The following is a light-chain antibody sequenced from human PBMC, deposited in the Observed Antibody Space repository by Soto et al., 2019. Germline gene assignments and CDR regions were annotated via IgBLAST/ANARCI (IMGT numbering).Light chain of an antibody. J-gene: IGKJ2*01. CDR3: HQYNPWPLYT. V-gene: IGKV3-15*01. CDR1: QSVSRN. CDR2: DAS. Sequence: EVVMTQSPATLSVSPGERATLSCRASQSVSRNLAWYQQRPGRAPRLLIYDASTRATNIPTRFSGSGSGTEFTLTISSLQSEDFAVYYCHQYNPWPLYTFGLRTQLEI.